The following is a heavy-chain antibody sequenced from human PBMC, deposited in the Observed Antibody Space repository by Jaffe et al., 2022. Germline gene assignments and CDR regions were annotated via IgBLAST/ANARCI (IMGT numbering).Heavy chain of an antibody. V-gene: IGHV4-4*02. Sequence: QVQLQESGPGLVKPSGTLSLTCAVSGGSISSSNWWSWIRQPPGKGLEWIGEIYHSGSTNYNPSLKSRVTISVDKSKNQFSLKLSSVTAADTAVYYCARTTYYYDSSGYYYAVYFDYWGQGTLVTVSS. CDR2: IYHSGST. CDR3: ARTTYYYDSSGYYYAVYFDY. J-gene: IGHJ4*02. CDR1: GGSISSSNW. D-gene: IGHD3-22*01.